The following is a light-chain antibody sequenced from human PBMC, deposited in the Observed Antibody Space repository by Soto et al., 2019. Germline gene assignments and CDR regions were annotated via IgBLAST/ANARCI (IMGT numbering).Light chain of an antibody. CDR2: AAS. CDR3: QQSYTSSIT. J-gene: IGKJ5*01. Sequence: DIQMTQSPSTLSVSVGDRVTITCRASQSISNYVNWYQEKPGKAPNLLIYAASNLQSGVPSRFSGSGSGTDFTLTISSLQPEDFATYYCQQSYTSSITFGQGTRLEI. V-gene: IGKV1-39*01. CDR1: QSISNY.